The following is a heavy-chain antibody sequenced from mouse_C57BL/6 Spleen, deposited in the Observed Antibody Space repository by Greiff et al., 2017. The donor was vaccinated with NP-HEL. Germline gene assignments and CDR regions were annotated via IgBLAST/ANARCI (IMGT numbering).Heavy chain of an antibody. CDR2: ILPGSGST. CDR3: ARSKGIYYGYDVYYAMDY. D-gene: IGHD2-2*01. J-gene: IGHJ4*01. CDR1: GYTFTGYW. V-gene: IGHV1-9*01. Sequence: VQLQQSGAELMKPGASVKLSCKATGYTFTGYWIEWVKQRPGHGLEWIGEILPGSGSTNYNEKFKGKATFTADTSSNTAYMRLSSLTTEDSAIYYCARSKGIYYGYDVYYAMDYWGQGTSVTVSS.